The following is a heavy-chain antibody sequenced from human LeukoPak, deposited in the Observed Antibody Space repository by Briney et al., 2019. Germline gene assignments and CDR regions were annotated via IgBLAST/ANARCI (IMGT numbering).Heavy chain of an antibody. CDR3: ATEGVYYGMDV. V-gene: IGHV1-3*01. CDR1: GYTFTNYA. Sequence: ASVQVSCKASGYTFTNYAMHWVRQAPGQRLEWMGWINAGNGNSKYSQKFQDTVTITRDTSASTAYMELSSLRSEDTAVYYCATEGVYYGMDVWGQGTTVTVSS. CDR2: INAGNGNS. J-gene: IGHJ6*02.